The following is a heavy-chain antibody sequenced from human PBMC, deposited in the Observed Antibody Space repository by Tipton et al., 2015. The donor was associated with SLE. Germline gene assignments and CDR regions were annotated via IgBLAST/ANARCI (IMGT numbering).Heavy chain of an antibody. CDR2: MYVTGST. V-gene: IGHV3-53*05. J-gene: IGHJ6*02. CDR3: ARSPGRYSSSYLDV. CDR1: SASISSYF. D-gene: IGHD6-13*01. Sequence: LSLTCTVSSASISSYFWSWIRQPPGKGLESVSLMYVTGSTHYADSVKGRFTISRDDSKDTLYLQMNSLRAEDTAIYYCARSPGRYSSSYLDVWGQGTTVTVSS.